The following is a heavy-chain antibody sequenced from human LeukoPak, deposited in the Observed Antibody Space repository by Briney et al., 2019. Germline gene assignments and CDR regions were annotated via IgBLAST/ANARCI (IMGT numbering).Heavy chain of an antibody. CDR2: ITSSSAT. CDR3: VRDLNWGFDY. Sequence: GGSLRLSCAASGFPFSSYSMNWVRQAPGQGLEWVSYITSSSATSYADSVKGRFTISRDNAKNSLYLQMNSLRAEDTAVYYCVRDLNWGFDYWGQGTLVTVSS. D-gene: IGHD3-16*01. V-gene: IGHV3-48*04. J-gene: IGHJ4*02. CDR1: GFPFSSYS.